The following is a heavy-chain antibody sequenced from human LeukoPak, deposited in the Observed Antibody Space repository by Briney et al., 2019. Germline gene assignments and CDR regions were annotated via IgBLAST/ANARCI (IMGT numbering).Heavy chain of an antibody. V-gene: IGHV3-49*04. CDR2: IRSKAYGGTT. CDR3: TVHVDTAMVTLDY. CDR1: GFTFGDYA. D-gene: IGHD5-18*01. J-gene: IGHJ4*02. Sequence: GGSQRLSCTASGFTFGDYAMSWVRQAPGKGLEWVGFIRSKAYGGTTEYAASVKGRFTISRDDSKSIAYLQMNSLKTEDTAVYYCTVHVDTAMVTLDYWGQGTLVTVSS.